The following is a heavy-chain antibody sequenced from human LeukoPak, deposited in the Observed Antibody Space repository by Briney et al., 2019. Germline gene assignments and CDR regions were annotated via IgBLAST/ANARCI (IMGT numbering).Heavy chain of an antibody. CDR1: GFIFSSYA. CDR2: ISGSGTTT. D-gene: IGHD3-10*01. V-gene: IGHV3-23*01. J-gene: IGHJ4*02. Sequence: GGSLRLSCAASGFIFSSYAMTWVRQAPGRGLEWLSTISGSGTTTYYVDSVKGRFTVSRDNSKNTLYLQMSSLRAGDTAVYYCAKAGHYGSGSYYSDYWGRGTLVTVSS. CDR3: AKAGHYGSGSYYSDY.